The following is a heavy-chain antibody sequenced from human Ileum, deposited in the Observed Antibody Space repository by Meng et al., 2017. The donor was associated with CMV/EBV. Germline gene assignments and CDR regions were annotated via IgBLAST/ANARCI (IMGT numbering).Heavy chain of an antibody. CDR2: INLNSGVI. D-gene: IGHD7-27*01. CDR3: ARENWVYDY. J-gene: IGHJ4*02. CDR1: GNIFTGYY. Sequence: QMQLVQSGTELKKPWASVKVSCKASGNIFTGYYMHWVRQAPGQGLEWVGCINLNSGVIDFAQKFQGRITLTRDTSITTAYMELTRLIYDDTAVYYCARENWVYDYWGQGTLVTV. V-gene: IGHV1-2*02.